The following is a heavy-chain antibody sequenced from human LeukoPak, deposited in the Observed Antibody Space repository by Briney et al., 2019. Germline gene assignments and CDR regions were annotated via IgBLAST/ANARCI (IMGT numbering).Heavy chain of an antibody. Sequence: GESLKISCSASGFXFSSHTMGWVRQAPGKGLEYGSGITGSGGATFYADSVKGRFTTSRDNSKNTLYLQMSSLRPEDTAVYYCVTSPASYYAPIGYWGQGTLVTVSS. D-gene: IGHD3-10*01. CDR2: ITGSGGAT. CDR3: VTSPASYYAPIGY. V-gene: IGHV3-64D*06. CDR1: GFXFSSHT. J-gene: IGHJ4*02.